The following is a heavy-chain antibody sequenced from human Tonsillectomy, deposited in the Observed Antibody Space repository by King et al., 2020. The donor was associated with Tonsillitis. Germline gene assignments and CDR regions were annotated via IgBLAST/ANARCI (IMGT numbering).Heavy chain of an antibody. CDR2: IIDSGGRT. D-gene: IGHD2-15*01. CDR1: GFPFSSSA. V-gene: IGHV3-23*04. J-gene: IGHJ1*01. CDR3: AKSYCSTRTCYSTPAGEYFQH. Sequence: VQLVESGGGLVQPGGSLRLSCAASGFPFSSSAMNWVRQAPGKGLEWVSSIIDSGGRTHYADSVKGRFTISRDNSKKTLYLQMNSLRGEDTAVYYCAKSYCSTRTCYSTPAGEYFQHWGQGNLVTVS.